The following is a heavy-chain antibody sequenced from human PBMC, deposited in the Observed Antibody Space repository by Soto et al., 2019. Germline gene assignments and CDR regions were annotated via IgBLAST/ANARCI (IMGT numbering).Heavy chain of an antibody. J-gene: IGHJ5*02. D-gene: IGHD3-22*01. CDR3: ARDPVPYDSSGYYSQGFDP. V-gene: IGHV3-11*01. Sequence: GGSLRLSCAASVFTFSDYYMSWIRQAPGKGLEWVSYISSSGSTIYYADSVKGRFTISRDNAKNSLYLQMNSLRAEDTAVYYCARDPVPYDSSGYYSQGFDPWGQGTLVTVSS. CDR2: ISSSGSTI. CDR1: VFTFSDYY.